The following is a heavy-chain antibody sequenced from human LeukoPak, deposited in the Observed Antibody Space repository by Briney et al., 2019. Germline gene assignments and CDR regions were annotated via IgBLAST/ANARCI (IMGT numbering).Heavy chain of an antibody. J-gene: IGHJ2*01. CDR3: ARVWVPYYYDSSGYYSNWYFDL. Sequence: KPSETLSLTCTVSGGSISSYYWSWIRPPPGKGLEWIGYIYYSGSTNHNPSLKSRVTISVDTSKNQFSLKLSSVTAADTAVYYCARVWVPYYYDSSGYYSNWYFDLWGRGTLVTVSS. CDR1: GGSISSYY. CDR2: IYYSGST. V-gene: IGHV4-59*01. D-gene: IGHD3-22*01.